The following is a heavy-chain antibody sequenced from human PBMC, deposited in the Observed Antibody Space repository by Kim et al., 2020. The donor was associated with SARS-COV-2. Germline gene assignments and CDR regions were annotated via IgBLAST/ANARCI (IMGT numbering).Heavy chain of an antibody. V-gene: IGHV3-30-3*01. CDR2: ISYDGSNK. Sequence: GGSLRLSCAASGFTFSSYAMHWVRQAPGKGLEWVAVISYDGSNKYYADSVKGRFTISRDNSKNTLYLQMNSLRAEDTAVYYCARDLIVSYGYRKLDYWGQGTLVTVSS. CDR1: GFTFSSYA. CDR3: ARDLIVSYGYRKLDY. J-gene: IGHJ4*02. D-gene: IGHD5-18*01.